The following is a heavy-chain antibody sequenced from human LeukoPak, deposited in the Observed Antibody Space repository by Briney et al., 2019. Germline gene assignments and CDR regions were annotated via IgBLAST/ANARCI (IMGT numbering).Heavy chain of an antibody. CDR3: ARDHCSPGTCLGGH. D-gene: IGHD2-15*01. J-gene: IGHJ4*02. Sequence: ASVKVSCKASGYTFTSYGISWVRQAPGQGLEWMGWISAYNGNTNYAQKFQGRVTLSADKATTTTYMELTSLRSEDTAIYYCARDHCSPGTCLGGHWGQGTLVTVSS. CDR1: GYTFTSYG. CDR2: ISAYNGNT. V-gene: IGHV1-18*01.